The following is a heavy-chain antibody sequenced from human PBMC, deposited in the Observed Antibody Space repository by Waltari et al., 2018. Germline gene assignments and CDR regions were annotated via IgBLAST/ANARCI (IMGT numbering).Heavy chain of an antibody. Sequence: EVQLVESGGGLVNPGGSLRLSCAASGFTFSNTWMDWVRQAPGKGRGWMARIKTQSDGGGATDYAAPVTGRFTVSRDDSKNMLYLQMSSLKTEDTAMYYCTTDQGDSYTFYSFDYWGQGTLVTVSS. CDR3: TTDQGDSYTFYSFDY. D-gene: IGHD3-16*02. CDR2: IKTQSDGGGAT. V-gene: IGHV3-15*01. CDR1: GFTFSNTW. J-gene: IGHJ4*02.